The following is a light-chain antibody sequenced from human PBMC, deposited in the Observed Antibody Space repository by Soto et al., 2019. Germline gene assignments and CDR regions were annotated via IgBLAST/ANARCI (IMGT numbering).Light chain of an antibody. CDR2: DAS. CDR3: QQRSNWPRLT. CDR1: QSVTNS. Sequence: PGERATLSCRASQSVTNSLAWYQQKPGQAPRLLIYDASNRATGIPARFSGSGSETDFTLIISSLEPEDFAVYYCQQRSNWPRLTFGGGTKVDIK. J-gene: IGKJ4*01. V-gene: IGKV3-11*01.